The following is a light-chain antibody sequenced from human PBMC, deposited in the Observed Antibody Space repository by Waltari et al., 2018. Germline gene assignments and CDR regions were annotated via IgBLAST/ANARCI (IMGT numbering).Light chain of an antibody. Sequence: QSVLTQPPSASGTPGPRVTISCSGSTSNIGSNTVNWYQQVPGTAPKLLIYSNDQRTSGVPDRFSGSKSGTSASLAISGLQSEDEADYYCATWDDRLTGVVFGGGTKVTVL. V-gene: IGLV1-44*01. CDR3: ATWDDRLTGVV. J-gene: IGLJ2*01. CDR2: SND. CDR1: TSNIGSNT.